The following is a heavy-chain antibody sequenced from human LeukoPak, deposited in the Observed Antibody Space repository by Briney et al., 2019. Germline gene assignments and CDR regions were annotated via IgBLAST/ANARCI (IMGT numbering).Heavy chain of an antibody. CDR1: GFTFGDYA. J-gene: IGHJ4*02. V-gene: IGHV3-49*04. CDR3: TRASKVGATSFDY. Sequence: GGSLRLSCTASGFTFGDYAMSWVRQAPGKGLEWVGFIRSKAYGGTTEYAASVKGRFTISRDDSKSIAYLQMNSLKTEDTAVYYCTRASKVGATSFDYWGQGTLVTVSS. D-gene: IGHD1-26*01. CDR2: IRSKAYGGTT.